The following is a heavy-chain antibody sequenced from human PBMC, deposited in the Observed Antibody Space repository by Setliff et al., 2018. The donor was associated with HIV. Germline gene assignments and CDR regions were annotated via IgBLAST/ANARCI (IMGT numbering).Heavy chain of an antibody. CDR3: ARGGRKDLTDN. J-gene: IGHJ4*02. CDR1: GGSISSGGYY. V-gene: IGHV4-31*03. Sequence: SETLSLTCTVSGGSISSGGYYWSWIRQHPGKGLEWIGYIYYSGSTYYNPSLKSRVTISGDTSKNQFSLKLSSVTAADTAIYYCARGGRKDLTDNWGQGTLVTVSS. D-gene: IGHD3-16*01. CDR2: IYYSGST.